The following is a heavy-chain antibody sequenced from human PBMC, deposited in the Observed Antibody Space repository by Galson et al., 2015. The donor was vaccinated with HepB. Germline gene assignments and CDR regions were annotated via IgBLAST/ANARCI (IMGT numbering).Heavy chain of an antibody. D-gene: IGHD6-6*01. J-gene: IGHJ6*02. V-gene: IGHV4-39*07. CDR1: GGSISSSSYY. CDR2: INHSGST. Sequence: SETLSLTCTISGGSISSSSYYWGWIRQPPGKGLEWIGEINHSGSTNYNPSLKSRVTISVDTSKNQFSLKLSSVTAADTAVYYCARVLAAARRYYYYGMDVWGQGTTVTVSS. CDR3: ARVLAAARRYYYYGMDV.